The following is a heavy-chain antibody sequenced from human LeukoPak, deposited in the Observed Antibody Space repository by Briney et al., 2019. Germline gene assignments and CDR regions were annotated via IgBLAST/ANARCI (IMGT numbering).Heavy chain of an antibody. CDR2: ISSSGSTI. J-gene: IGHJ4*02. V-gene: IGHV3-11*04. D-gene: IGHD3-16*01. CDR1: GLTFSDYY. Sequence: PGGSLRLSCAASGLTFSDYYMSWIRQAPGKGLEWVSYISSSGSTIYYADSVKGRFTISRDNAKNSLYLQMNSLRAEDTAVYYCARESFQEYYFDYWGQGTLVTVSS. CDR3: ARESFQEYYFDY.